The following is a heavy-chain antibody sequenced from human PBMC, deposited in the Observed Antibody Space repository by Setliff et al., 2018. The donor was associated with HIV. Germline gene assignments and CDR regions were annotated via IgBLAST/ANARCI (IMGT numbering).Heavy chain of an antibody. CDR2: LYWDGDK. D-gene: IGHD6-13*01. Sequence: SGPTLVNPTQTLTLTCTFSGFSLSTSGAAVGWIRQPPGKALEWLAILYWDGDKRYTPSLNNRLTITKGTSKNQVVLTMTNVDPVDTATYFCARRAGSSWFRFYFDYWGQGALVTVPQ. J-gene: IGHJ4*02. CDR1: GFSLSTSGAA. V-gene: IGHV2-5*02. CDR3: ARRAGSSWFRFYFDY.